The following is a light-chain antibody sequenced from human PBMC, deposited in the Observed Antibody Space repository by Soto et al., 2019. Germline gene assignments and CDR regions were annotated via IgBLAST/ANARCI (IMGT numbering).Light chain of an antibody. CDR2: EVS. CDR3: SSYTSSSTVV. Sequence: QSALTQPASVSGSPGQSITISCTGTSSDVGGYNYVSWYQQHPGKAPKLMIYEVSNRPSGVSNRFSGSNSGNKASLTIPGLKAEDEADYYCSSYTSSSTVVFGGGPKLTVL. CDR1: SSDVGGYNY. J-gene: IGLJ2*01. V-gene: IGLV2-14*01.